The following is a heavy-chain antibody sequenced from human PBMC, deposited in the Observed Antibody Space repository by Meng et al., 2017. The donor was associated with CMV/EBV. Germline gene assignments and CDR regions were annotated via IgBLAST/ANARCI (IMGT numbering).Heavy chain of an antibody. V-gene: IGHV3-11*01. Sequence: GESLKISCAASGFTFSDYYMSWIRQAPGKGLEWVSYISSSGSTIYYADSVKGRFTISRDNAKNSLYLQMNSLRAEDTAVYYCARDGVVLVVPAYYYGMDVWGQGTTVTVSS. CDR2: ISSSGSTI. D-gene: IGHD2-2*01. CDR1: GFTFSDYY. CDR3: ARDGVVLVVPAYYYGMDV. J-gene: IGHJ6*02.